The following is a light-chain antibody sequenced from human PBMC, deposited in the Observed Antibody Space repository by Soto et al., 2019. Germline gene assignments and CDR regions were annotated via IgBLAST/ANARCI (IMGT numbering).Light chain of an antibody. Sequence: EIVLTQSPGTLSLSPGERATLSCRASQSVTSNYLAWYQQKPGQAPRRLIYGASNRATGIPDRFSGSGSGTDFTLTSSRLEPEDSALYYCQQYGVSPWTFGQGTKVEIK. CDR1: QSVTSNY. CDR3: QQYGVSPWT. CDR2: GAS. J-gene: IGKJ1*01. V-gene: IGKV3-20*01.